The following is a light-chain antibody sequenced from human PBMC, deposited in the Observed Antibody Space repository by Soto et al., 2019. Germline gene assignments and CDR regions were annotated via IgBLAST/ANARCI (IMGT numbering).Light chain of an antibody. CDR3: SSHAGIINVV. Sequence: QSVLTQPPSASGSPGQSVTISCTGTSSDVGGYNYVSWYQHHPGKAPKLIIYEVTKRPSGVPDRFSVSKSGNTASLTVSGLLAEDEADYYCSSHAGIINVVFGGGTKLTVL. J-gene: IGLJ3*02. V-gene: IGLV2-8*01. CDR1: SSDVGGYNY. CDR2: EVT.